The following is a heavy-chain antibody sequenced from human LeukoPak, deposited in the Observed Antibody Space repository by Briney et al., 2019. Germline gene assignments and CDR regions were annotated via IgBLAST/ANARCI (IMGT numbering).Heavy chain of an antibody. CDR3: ARDVGAITDY. CDR1: GFTVSSNY. Sequence: GGSLRLSCAASGFTVSSNYMSWVCQAPGKGLEWVSVIYSGGSTYYADSVKGRFTISRDNSKNTLYLQMNSLRAEGTAVYYCARDVGAITDYWGQGTLVTVSS. CDR2: IYSGGST. J-gene: IGHJ4*02. D-gene: IGHD1-26*01. V-gene: IGHV3-66*01.